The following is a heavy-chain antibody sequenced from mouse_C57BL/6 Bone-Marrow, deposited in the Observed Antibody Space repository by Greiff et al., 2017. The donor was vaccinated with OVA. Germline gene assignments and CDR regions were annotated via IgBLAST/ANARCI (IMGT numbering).Heavy chain of an antibody. D-gene: IGHD2-3*01. CDR1: GYSITSGYY. Sequence: EVQLQQSGPGLVKPSQSLSLTCSVTGYSITSGYYWNWIRQFPGNKLEWMGYISYDGSNNYNPSLKNRISITRDTSKNQFFLKLNSVTTEDTATYYCAREGGYSDFDYWGQGTTLTVSS. J-gene: IGHJ2*01. CDR2: ISYDGSN. V-gene: IGHV3-6*01. CDR3: AREGGYSDFDY.